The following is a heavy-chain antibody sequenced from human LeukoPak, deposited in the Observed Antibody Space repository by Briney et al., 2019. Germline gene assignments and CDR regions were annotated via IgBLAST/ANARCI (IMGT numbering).Heavy chain of an antibody. CDR2: IYYSGST. J-gene: IGHJ4*02. D-gene: IGHD1-26*01. Sequence: PSQTLSLTCTVSGDSLSSGGYYWSWIRQPPGRGLEWIGYIYYSGSTNYNPSPKSRVTISVDTSKNQFSLKLSSVTAADTAVYYCARVRTTYRNFDYWGQGTLVTVSS. CDR1: GDSLSSGGYY. V-gene: IGHV4-61*08. CDR3: ARVRTTYRNFDY.